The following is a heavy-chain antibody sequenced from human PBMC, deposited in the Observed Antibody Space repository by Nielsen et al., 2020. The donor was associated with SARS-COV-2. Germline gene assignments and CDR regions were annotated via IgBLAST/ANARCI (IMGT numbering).Heavy chain of an antibody. CDR1: GGSISSGDYY. V-gene: IGHV4-30-4*01. CDR2: IYYSGST. D-gene: IGHD4-17*01. CDR3: ARTTVTTAFDY. J-gene: IGHJ4*02. Sequence: SETLSLTCTVSGGSISSGDYYWNWVRQTPGEGLEWIGHIYYSGSTYYNPSLKSRVTISEDTSKNQFSLNLSSVTAADAAVYYCARTTVTTAFDYWGQGTLVTVSS.